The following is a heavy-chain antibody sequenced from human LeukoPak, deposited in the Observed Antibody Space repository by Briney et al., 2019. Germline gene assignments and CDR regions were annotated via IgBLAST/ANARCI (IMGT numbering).Heavy chain of an antibody. J-gene: IGHJ4*02. Sequence: GGSLRLSCAASGFSFSSYSMNWVRQAPGKGLEWVSVIYSGGSTDYADSVKGRFTISRDNSKNTLYLQMNSLRAEDTAVYYCARGGDSSDYFDYWGQGTLVTVSS. D-gene: IGHD6-25*01. CDR2: IYSGGST. V-gene: IGHV3-66*01. CDR1: GFSFSSYS. CDR3: ARGGDSSDYFDY.